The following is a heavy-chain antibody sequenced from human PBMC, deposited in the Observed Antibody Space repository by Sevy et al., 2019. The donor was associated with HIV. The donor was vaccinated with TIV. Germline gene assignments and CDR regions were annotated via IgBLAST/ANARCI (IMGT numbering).Heavy chain of an antibody. Sequence: GESLKISCAASGFTFSSYSMNWVRQAPGKGLEWVASISSSSSYIYYADSVKGRFTISRDNAKNSLYLQMNSLRAEDTAVYSCAVSLRFLEWLLGYYYGMDVWGQGTTVTVSS. CDR2: ISSSSSYI. CDR1: GFTFSSYS. J-gene: IGHJ6*02. V-gene: IGHV3-21*01. D-gene: IGHD3-3*01. CDR3: AVSLRFLEWLLGYYYGMDV.